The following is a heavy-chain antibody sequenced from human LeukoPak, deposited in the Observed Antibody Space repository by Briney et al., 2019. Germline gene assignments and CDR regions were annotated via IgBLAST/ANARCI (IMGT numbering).Heavy chain of an antibody. CDR3: ARGLYCSSTSCYGYYYYMDV. CDR2: IRYDGSNK. V-gene: IGHV3-30*02. J-gene: IGHJ6*03. Sequence: PGGSLRLSCAASGFTFSSYGMHWVRQAPGKGLEWVAFIRYDGSNKYYADSVKGRFTISRDNSKNTLYLQMNSLRAEDTAVYYCARGLYCSSTSCYGYYYYMDVWGKGTTVTVSS. CDR1: GFTFSSYG. D-gene: IGHD2-2*01.